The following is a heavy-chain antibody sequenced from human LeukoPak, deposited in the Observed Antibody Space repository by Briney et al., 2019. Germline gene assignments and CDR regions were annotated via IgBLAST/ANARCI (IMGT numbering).Heavy chain of an antibody. D-gene: IGHD1-26*01. Sequence: PGTSLRLSCVVSGSSFSSYGMHWVRQAPGKGLEWVAVISHDGSNEYYAESVKGRFTVSRDKSKNTLYLQMNSLRAEDTAVYYCAKGSEQWELLGYWGQGTLVTVSS. CDR3: AKGSEQWELLGY. CDR1: GSSFSSYG. V-gene: IGHV3-33*03. J-gene: IGHJ4*02. CDR2: ISHDGSNE.